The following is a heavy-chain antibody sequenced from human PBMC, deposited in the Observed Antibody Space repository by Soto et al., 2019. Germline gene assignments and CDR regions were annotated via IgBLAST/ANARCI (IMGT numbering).Heavy chain of an antibody. J-gene: IGHJ5*02. D-gene: IGHD2-2*01. V-gene: IGHV1-3*01. CDR2: INAGNGNT. CDR1: GYTFTSYA. Sequence: GASVKVSCKASGYTFTSYAMHWVRQAPGQRLEWMGWINAGNGNTKYSQKFQGRVTITRDTSASTAYMELSSLRSEDTAVYYCARDRAGVVVVPAAGWFDPWGQGTLVTVSS. CDR3: ARDRAGVVVVPAAGWFDP.